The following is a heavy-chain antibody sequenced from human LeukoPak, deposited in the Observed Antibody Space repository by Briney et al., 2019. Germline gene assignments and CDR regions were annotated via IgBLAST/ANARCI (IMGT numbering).Heavy chain of an antibody. CDR2: IKEDGSEK. J-gene: IGHJ4*02. V-gene: IGHV3-7*03. CDR3: ASGRDTYSY. CDR1: GLTFSNSW. Sequence: GGSLRLSCVASGLTFSNSWMHWVRQAPGRGLEWVANIKEDGSEKFYVDSVKGRFTISRDNARNSLYLQMNSLRAEDTAVYYCASGRDTYSYWGQGTLVTVSS. D-gene: IGHD2-15*01.